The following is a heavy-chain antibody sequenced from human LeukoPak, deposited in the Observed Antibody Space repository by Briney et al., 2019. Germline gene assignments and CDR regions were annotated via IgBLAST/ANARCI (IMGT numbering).Heavy chain of an antibody. J-gene: IGHJ4*02. CDR3: ARRGPGYYDSSGSFDY. V-gene: IGHV4-59*08. CDR1: GGSFSGYY. Sequence: SETLSLTCAVYGGSFSGYYWSWLRPPPAQGLELIGYIYYSGSTNYNPSLKSRVTISVDTPRNQFSLKLSSVTAADTAVYYCARRGPGYYDSSGSFDYWGQGTLVTVSS. CDR2: IYYSGST. D-gene: IGHD3-22*01.